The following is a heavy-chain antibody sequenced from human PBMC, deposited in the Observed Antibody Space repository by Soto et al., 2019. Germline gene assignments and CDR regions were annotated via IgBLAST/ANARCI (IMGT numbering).Heavy chain of an antibody. Sequence: GGSLRLSCAASGFTFSSHAMSXVRQAPGKGMEWVAAISGSGGSTYYADSVKGRFTISRDNSKNTLYLQMNSLRAEDTAVYYYARGRYDSAAYYFDFWGQGTLVTVSS. J-gene: IGHJ4*02. CDR3: ARGRYDSAAYYFDF. V-gene: IGHV3-23*01. CDR1: GFTFSSHA. D-gene: IGHD3-22*01. CDR2: ISGSGGST.